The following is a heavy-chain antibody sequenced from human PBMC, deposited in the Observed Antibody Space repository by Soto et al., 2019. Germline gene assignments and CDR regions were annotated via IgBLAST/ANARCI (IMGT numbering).Heavy chain of an antibody. CDR1: GFIFIKFD. V-gene: IGHV3-13*01. Sequence: PGGSLRLSCVASGFIFIKFDMHWVRQTTEKGLEWVSGIGFAGDTNYSGSVKGRFTISRENAKNSLFLQMNSLRVGDTAVYYCVRGLPGGFDPWGQGTLVTVSS. J-gene: IGHJ5*02. CDR3: VRGLPGGFDP. CDR2: IGFAGDT. D-gene: IGHD3-10*01.